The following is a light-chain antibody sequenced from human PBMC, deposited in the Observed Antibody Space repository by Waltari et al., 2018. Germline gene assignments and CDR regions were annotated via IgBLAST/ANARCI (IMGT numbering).Light chain of an antibody. CDR1: QGISSY. Sequence: LQMTQSPSSLSASVGDTFTIPCRESQGISSYLNWFQQKPGKAPKLLIYAASSLESGVPSRFRGSGSGTEFTLTISSLQPEDFAAYYCLQHNSYPYSFGQGTKVEIK. CDR3: LQHNSYPYS. V-gene: IGKV1-17*01. CDR2: AAS. J-gene: IGKJ2*03.